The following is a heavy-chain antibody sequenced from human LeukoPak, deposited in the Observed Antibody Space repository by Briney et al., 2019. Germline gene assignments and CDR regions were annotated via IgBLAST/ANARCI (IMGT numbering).Heavy chain of an antibody. Sequence: QAGGSLRLSCAASGFTFSSYAMSWVRKAPGKGLEWFSAFIGSGVIPYYADSVKGRFTISRDNSKNTLYLQMNSLRAEDTAVYYCAKDYGYYDSSGYSYYFDYWGQGTLVTVSS. CDR2: FIGSGVIP. V-gene: IGHV3-23*01. J-gene: IGHJ4*02. CDR3: AKDYGYYDSSGYSYYFDY. CDR1: GFTFSSYA. D-gene: IGHD3-22*01.